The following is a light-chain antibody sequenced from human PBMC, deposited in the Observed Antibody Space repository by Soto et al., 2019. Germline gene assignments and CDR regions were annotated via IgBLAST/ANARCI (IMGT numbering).Light chain of an antibody. CDR2: KAS. Sequence: DIQMTQSPSTLSASVGDRVTITCRASQSISSWLAWYQQKPGKAPKLLIYKASSLESGVPSRVSGSGSWTEFTLTISSLQPDDFATYYCQQYNSYSWTFGQGTKVEIQ. V-gene: IGKV1-5*03. CDR3: QQYNSYSWT. J-gene: IGKJ1*01. CDR1: QSISSW.